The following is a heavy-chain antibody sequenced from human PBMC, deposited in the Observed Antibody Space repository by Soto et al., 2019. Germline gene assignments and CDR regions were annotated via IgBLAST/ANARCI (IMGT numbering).Heavy chain of an antibody. V-gene: IGHV1-8*01. CDR1: GYTFTSYD. J-gene: IGHJ4*02. CDR2: MNPNSGNT. D-gene: IGHD2-2*01. Sequence: GASVKVSCKASGYTFTSYDINWVRQATGQGLEWMGWMNPNSGNTGYAQKFQGRVTMTRNTSISTAYMELSSLRSDDTAVYYCARGDVVVPAAMPKGYWGQGTLVTVSS. CDR3: ARGDVVVPAAMPKGY.